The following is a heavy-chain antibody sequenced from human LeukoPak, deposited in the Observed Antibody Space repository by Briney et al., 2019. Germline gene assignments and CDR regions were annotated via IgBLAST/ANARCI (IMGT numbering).Heavy chain of an antibody. V-gene: IGHV3-20*01. J-gene: IGHJ5*02. D-gene: IGHD3-10*01. CDR2: INWNGGST. CDR3: ARGPLFGEFKGFDP. CDR1: GFRFDDYG. Sequence: GGSLRLSCAASGFRFDDYGMSWVRQAPGKGLEWVSGINWNGGSTGYADSVRGRFTISRDNAKNSLYLQMNSLRAEDTALYHCARGPLFGEFKGFDPWGQGTLVTVSS.